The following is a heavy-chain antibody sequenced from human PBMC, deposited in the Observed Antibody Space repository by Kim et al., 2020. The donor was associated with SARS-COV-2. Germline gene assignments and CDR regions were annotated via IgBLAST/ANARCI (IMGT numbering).Heavy chain of an antibody. V-gene: IGHV4-34*01. CDR3: ASPVNGKYSYMDV. J-gene: IGHJ6*02. D-gene: IGHD5-18*01. Sequence: YNPSLKSRVTISVDTSKNQFSLKRSSVTAADTAVYYWASPVNGKYSYMDVWGQGTTVTVSS.